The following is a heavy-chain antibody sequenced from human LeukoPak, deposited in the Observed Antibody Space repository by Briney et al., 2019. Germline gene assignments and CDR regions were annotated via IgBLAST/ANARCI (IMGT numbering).Heavy chain of an antibody. CDR2: INPNSGGT. V-gene: IGHV1-2*02. D-gene: IGHD2-15*01. Sequence: ASVKVSCKASGYTFTGYYMHWVRQAPGQGLEWMGWINPNSGGTNYAQKFQGRVTMTRDTSISTAYMELSRPRSDDTAVYYYARERHSLPWDYWGQGTLVTVSS. CDR3: ARERHSLPWDY. CDR1: GYTFTGYY. J-gene: IGHJ4*02.